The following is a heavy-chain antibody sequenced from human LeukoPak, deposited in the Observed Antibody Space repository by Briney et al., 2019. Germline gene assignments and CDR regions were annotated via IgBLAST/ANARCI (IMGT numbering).Heavy chain of an antibody. Sequence: PGGSLRLSCTASGFTFSSYGMSWVRQAPGKGLEWVSAISGSGGSTYYADSVKGRFTISRDNSKNTLYLQMNSLRAEDTAVYYCAKPQNRGIAVAGAWYYFDYWGQGTLVTVSS. D-gene: IGHD6-19*01. J-gene: IGHJ4*02. CDR3: AKPQNRGIAVAGAWYYFDY. CDR1: GFTFSSYG. V-gene: IGHV3-23*01. CDR2: ISGSGGST.